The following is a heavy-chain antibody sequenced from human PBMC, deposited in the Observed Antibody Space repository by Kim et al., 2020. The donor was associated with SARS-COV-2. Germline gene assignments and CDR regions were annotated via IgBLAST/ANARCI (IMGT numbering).Heavy chain of an antibody. CDR1: GLYV. J-gene: IGHJ4*02. CDR2: MSFDGFSK. V-gene: IGHV3-30*04. D-gene: IGHD5-12*01. CDR3: ATEGGTSGRCGYFDY. Sequence: GGSLRLSCVTSGLYVIHWVRQAPGKGLEWVAAMSFDGFSKYFADSVKGRFTISRDDSRNTVWLQLNNLRDDDSAMYYCATEGGTSGRCGYFDYCSQGTLVTVSS.